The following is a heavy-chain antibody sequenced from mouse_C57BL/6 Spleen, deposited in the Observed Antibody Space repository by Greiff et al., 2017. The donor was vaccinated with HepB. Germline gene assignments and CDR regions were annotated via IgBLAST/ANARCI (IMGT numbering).Heavy chain of an antibody. CDR1: GYTFTSYG. CDR2: IYPGGGNT. CDR3: AREVGGYDGYYGALDY. V-gene: IGHV1-81*01. D-gene: IGHD2-3*01. J-gene: IGHJ2*01. Sequence: VQLQQSGAELARPGASVKLSCKASGYTFTSYGISWVKQRTGQGLEWIGGIYPGGGNTDYNEKFKGKATLTADKSSSTAYMELRSLTSEDSAVYFCAREVGGYDGYYGALDYWGQGTTLTVAS.